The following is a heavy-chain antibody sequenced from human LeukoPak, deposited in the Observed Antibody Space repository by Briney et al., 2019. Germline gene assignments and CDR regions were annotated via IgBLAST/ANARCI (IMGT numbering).Heavy chain of an antibody. V-gene: IGHV5-51*01. CDR3: ATNLIEGYNWGAFDI. D-gene: IGHD5-24*01. J-gene: IGHJ3*02. CDR2: IYPGDSDT. Sequence: MSGESLKISCQGSGSSFTSYWIGWVRQMPGKGLEWMGIIYPGDSDTRYSPSFQGQVTISADKSISTPYLQWSSLKASDTAMYNCATNLIEGYNWGAFDIWGQGTMVTVSS. CDR1: GSSFTSYW.